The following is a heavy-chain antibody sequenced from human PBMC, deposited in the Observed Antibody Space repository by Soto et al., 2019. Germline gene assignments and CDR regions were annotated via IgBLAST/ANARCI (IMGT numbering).Heavy chain of an antibody. CDR3: AKDVEGAVAGTGWYFDL. D-gene: IGHD6-19*01. CDR1: GFTFSSYG. J-gene: IGHJ2*01. CDR2: ISYDGSNK. Sequence: ESGGGVVQPGRSLRLSCAASGFTFSSYGMHWVRQAPGKGLEWVAVISYDGSNKYYADSVKGRFTISRDNSKNTLYLQMNSLRAEDTAVYYCAKDVEGAVAGTGWYFDLWGRGTLVTVSS. V-gene: IGHV3-30*18.